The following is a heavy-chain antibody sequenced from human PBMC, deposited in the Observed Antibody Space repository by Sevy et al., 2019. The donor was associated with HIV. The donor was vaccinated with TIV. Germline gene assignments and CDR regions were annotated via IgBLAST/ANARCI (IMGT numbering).Heavy chain of an antibody. CDR1: GYSISSRYY. Sequence: KQSQTLSLTCAVSGYSISSRYYWGWVRQPPGKGLEWIASMYYSGSTYYNPSLRSRVTISLDTSENQFSLKLTSVTAADTAVYYCASDITSNWLFFDYWGQGILVTVSS. CDR3: ASDITSNWLFFDY. J-gene: IGHJ4*02. D-gene: IGHD6-13*01. CDR2: MYYSGST. V-gene: IGHV4-38-2*01.